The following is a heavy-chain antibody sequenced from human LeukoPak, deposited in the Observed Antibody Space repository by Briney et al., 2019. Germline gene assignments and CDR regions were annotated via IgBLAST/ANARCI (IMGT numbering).Heavy chain of an antibody. CDR1: GGSISSYY. J-gene: IGHJ4*02. D-gene: IGHD6-13*01. V-gene: IGHV4-4*07. CDR2: MYFSRTP. CDR3: ARDAAIGAAGVFDS. Sequence: SETLSLTCIVSGGSISSYYWSWIRQPAGKGLEWIGRMYFSRTPKYNPALESRVIMSVDTSKNQFSLKLTSFTAADTAVCYCARDAAIGAAGVFDSWGQGTLVIVSS.